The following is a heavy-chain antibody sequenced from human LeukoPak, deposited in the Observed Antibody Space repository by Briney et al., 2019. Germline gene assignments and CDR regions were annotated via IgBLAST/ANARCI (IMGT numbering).Heavy chain of an antibody. Sequence: ASVRVSCEASGYTFTGYYMHWVRQAPGQGLEWMGWINPNSGGTNYAQTFQGRVTMTRDTSISTAYMEQSRLRSDDTAVYYCASLSFWSGYNFDYWGQGTLVTVSS. V-gene: IGHV1-2*02. CDR1: GYTFTGYY. CDR3: ASLSFWSGYNFDY. J-gene: IGHJ4*02. CDR2: INPNSGGT. D-gene: IGHD3-3*01.